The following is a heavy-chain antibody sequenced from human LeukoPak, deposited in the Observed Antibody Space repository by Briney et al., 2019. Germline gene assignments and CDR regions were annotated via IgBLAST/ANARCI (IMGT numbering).Heavy chain of an antibody. Sequence: GASVKVSCKASGGTFSSYAISWVRQAPGQGLEWMGRIIPILGIANYAQRSQGRVTITADKSTSTAYMELSSLRSEDTAVYYCARESITMIVVVQVDWFDPWGQGTLVTVSS. CDR2: IIPILGIA. V-gene: IGHV1-69*04. CDR3: ARESITMIVVVQVDWFDP. CDR1: GGTFSSYA. J-gene: IGHJ5*02. D-gene: IGHD3-22*01.